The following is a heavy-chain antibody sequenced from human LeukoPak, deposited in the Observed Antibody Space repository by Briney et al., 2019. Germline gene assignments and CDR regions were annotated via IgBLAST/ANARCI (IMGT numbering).Heavy chain of an antibody. CDR1: GGSISSYY. Sequence: SETLSLTCTVSGGSISSYYWTWIRQTPGTGLEWIGCISYDGTTTYHPSLKSRVTISVDTSKNQFSLKLSSVTAADTAVYYCARRIRYTCNDGRFDPWGQGTLVTVSS. V-gene: IGHV4-59*12. D-gene: IGHD1-1*01. J-gene: IGHJ5*02. CDR3: ARRIRYTCNDGRFDP. CDR2: ISYDGTT.